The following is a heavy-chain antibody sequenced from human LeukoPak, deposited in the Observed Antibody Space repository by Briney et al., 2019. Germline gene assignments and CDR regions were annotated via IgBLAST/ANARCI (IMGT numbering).Heavy chain of an antibody. CDR2: IYHIGST. V-gene: IGHV4-38-2*02. CDR1: GGSISSGYY. D-gene: IGHD2-21*01. J-gene: IGHJ4*02. CDR3: ARGVVIAPQTFDY. Sequence: PSETLSLTCTVSGGSISSGYYWGWIRQPPGKGLEWIGSIYHIGSTYYNPSLKSRVTISVDTSKNQFSLKLSSVTAADTAVYYCARGVVIAPQTFDYWGQGTLVTVSS.